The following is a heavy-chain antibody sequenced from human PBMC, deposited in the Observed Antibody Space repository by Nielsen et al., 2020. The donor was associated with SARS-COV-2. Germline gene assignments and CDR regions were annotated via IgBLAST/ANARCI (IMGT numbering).Heavy chain of an antibody. V-gene: IGHV3-21*01. J-gene: IGHJ6*02. CDR2: ISSSSSYT. D-gene: IGHD1-26*01. CDR1: GFTFSSYS. Sequence: GESLKISCAASGFTFSSYSMNWVRQAPGKGLEWVSSISSSSSYTNYADSVKGRFTISRDNAKNSLYLQMNSLRAGDTAVYYCARGTSLHYYYYGMDVWGQGTTVTVSS. CDR3: ARGTSLHYYYYGMDV.